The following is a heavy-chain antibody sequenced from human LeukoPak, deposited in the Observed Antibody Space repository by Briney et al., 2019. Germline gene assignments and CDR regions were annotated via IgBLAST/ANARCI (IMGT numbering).Heavy chain of an antibody. CDR3: AKDAQRGFDYSNSLEH. V-gene: IGHV3-33*06. D-gene: IGHD4-11*01. J-gene: IGHJ4*02. CDR2: IWYDGSNK. CDR1: GFTFSSYG. Sequence: PGRSLRLSCAASGFTFSSYGMHWVRQAPGKGLEWVAVIWYDGSNKYYADSVKGRFTISRDNSKNTVSLQMNSLRAEDTAIYYCAKDAQRGFDYSNSLEHWGQGTLVTVSS.